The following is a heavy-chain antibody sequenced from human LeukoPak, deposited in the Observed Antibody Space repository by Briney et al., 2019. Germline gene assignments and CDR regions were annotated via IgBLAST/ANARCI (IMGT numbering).Heavy chain of an antibody. V-gene: IGHV1-2*02. J-gene: IGHJ3*02. CDR3: ASVIVGMIKDFDI. CDR2: INPNSGFT. CDR1: GYPFTAYC. Sequence: ASVKVSCKASGYPFTAYCLHWVRQAPGQGLEWMGWINPNSGFTNYAQKFQGRVTMTRDTSISTAYMELSRLRSDDTAVYYCASVIVGMIKDFDIWGQGTMVTVSS. D-gene: IGHD5-12*01.